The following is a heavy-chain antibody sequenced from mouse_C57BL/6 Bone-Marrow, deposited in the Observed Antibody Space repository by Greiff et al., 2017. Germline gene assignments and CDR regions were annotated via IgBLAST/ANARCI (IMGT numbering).Heavy chain of an antibody. CDR2: IDPSDSYT. V-gene: IGHV1-50*01. J-gene: IGHJ2*01. CDR1: GYTFTSYW. Sequence: VQLQQSGAELVKPGASVKLSCKASGYTFTSYWMQWVKQRPGQGLEWIGEIDPSDSYTNYNQKFKGKATLTVDTSSSTAYMQLSSLTSEDSAVYYCARGYYGDYWGQGTTLTVSS. CDR3: ARGYYGDY.